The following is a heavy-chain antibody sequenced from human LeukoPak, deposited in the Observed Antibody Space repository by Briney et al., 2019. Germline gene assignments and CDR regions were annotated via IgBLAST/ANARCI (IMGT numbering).Heavy chain of an antibody. CDR2: IYFSGST. CDR3: ARDSVRYYMDV. V-gene: IGHV4-34*01. D-gene: IGHD1-26*01. Sequence: SETLSLTCAVYGGSFSGYYWSWIRQPPGKGLEWIGGIYFSGSTYYNPSLKSRVTISVDTSKNQFSLKLSSVTAADTVVYYCARDSVRYYMDVWGKGTTVTVSS. CDR1: GGSFSGYY. J-gene: IGHJ6*03.